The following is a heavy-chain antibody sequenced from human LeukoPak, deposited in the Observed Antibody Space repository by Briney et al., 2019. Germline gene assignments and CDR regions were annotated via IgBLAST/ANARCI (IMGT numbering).Heavy chain of an antibody. D-gene: IGHD6-6*01. V-gene: IGHV4-59*08. CDR1: GGSISSYY. CDR2: IYYSGST. CDR3: ARANRNLIAARPGYFDY. Sequence: SETLSLTCTVSGGSISSYYWSWIRQPPGKGLEWIGYIYYSGSTNYNPSLKSRVTISVDTSKNQFSLKLSSVTAADTAVYYCARANRNLIAARPGYFDYWGQGTLVTVSS. J-gene: IGHJ4*02.